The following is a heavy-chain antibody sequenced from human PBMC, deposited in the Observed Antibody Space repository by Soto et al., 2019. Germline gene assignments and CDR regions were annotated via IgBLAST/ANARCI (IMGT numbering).Heavy chain of an antibody. V-gene: IGHV3-23*01. J-gene: IGHJ4*02. CDR1: GFTFSSYA. CDR3: AKDLGWGGLGYCSGGSCYSLDY. D-gene: IGHD2-15*01. Sequence: GGSLRLSCAASGFTFSSYAMSWVRQAPGKGLEWVSAISGSGGSTYYADSVKGRFTISRDNSKNTLYLQMNSLRAEDTAVYYCAKDLGWGGLGYCSGGSCYSLDYWGQGTLVTVSS. CDR2: ISGSGGST.